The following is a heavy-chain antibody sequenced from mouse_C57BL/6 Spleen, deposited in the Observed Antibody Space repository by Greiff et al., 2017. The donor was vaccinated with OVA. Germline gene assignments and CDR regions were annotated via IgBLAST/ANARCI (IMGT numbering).Heavy chain of an antibody. CDR2: INPNNGGT. CDR1: GYTFTDYN. CDR3: ASQLTGSSSFDY. Sequence: EVQLQQSGPELVKPGASVKMSCKASGYTFTDYNMHWVKQSHGKSLEWIGYINPNNGGTSYNQKFKGKATLTVNKSSSTAHMELRSLTSEDSAVYYCASQLTGSSSFDYWGQGTTLTVSS. D-gene: IGHD4-1*01. V-gene: IGHV1-22*01. J-gene: IGHJ2*01.